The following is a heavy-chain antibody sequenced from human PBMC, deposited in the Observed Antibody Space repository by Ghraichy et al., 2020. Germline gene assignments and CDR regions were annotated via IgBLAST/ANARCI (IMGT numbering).Heavy chain of an antibody. CDR2: ISHDGSKE. J-gene: IGHJ4*02. Sequence: GGSLRLSCAASGFMFSKYGMNWVRQAPGKGLEWVAVISHDGSKEYYADSVKGRFTTSRDNSKNMVYLQMNSLRAEDTALYYCAYTSYTWSFDHWGQGTLVTVSS. CDR1: GFMFSKYG. CDR3: AYTSYTWSFDH. V-gene: IGHV3-30*03. D-gene: IGHD3-16*02.